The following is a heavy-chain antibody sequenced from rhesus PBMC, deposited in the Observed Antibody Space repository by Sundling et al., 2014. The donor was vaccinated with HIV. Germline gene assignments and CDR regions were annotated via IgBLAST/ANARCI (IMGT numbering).Heavy chain of an antibody. CDR2: IHGRGTST. J-gene: IGHJ5-1*01. Sequence: KESGPALVKPTQTLTLTCTFSGFSMRTSGTGVGWIRQPPGKGLEWIGYIHGRGTSTNYNPSLKSRVTLSVDTSKNHLSLKLSSVTAADTAVYFCARLLVGTFDVWGPGVLVTVSS. V-gene: IGHV4-169*01. CDR3: ARLLVGTFDV. D-gene: IGHD5-24*01. CDR1: GFSMRTSGT.